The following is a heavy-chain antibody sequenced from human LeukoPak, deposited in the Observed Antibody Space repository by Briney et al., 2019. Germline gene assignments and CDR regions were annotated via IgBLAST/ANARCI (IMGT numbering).Heavy chain of an antibody. CDR1: GFTFSSYG. J-gene: IGHJ4*02. D-gene: IGHD3-10*01. CDR3: AKEVKNYGSGSYLDY. V-gene: IGHV3-30*18. Sequence: GRSLRLSCAASGFTFSSYGMHWVRQAPGKGLEWVAVISYDGSNKYYADSVKGRFTISRGNSKNTLYLQMNSLRAEDTAVYYCAKEVKNYGSGSYLDYWGQGTLVTVSS. CDR2: ISYDGSNK.